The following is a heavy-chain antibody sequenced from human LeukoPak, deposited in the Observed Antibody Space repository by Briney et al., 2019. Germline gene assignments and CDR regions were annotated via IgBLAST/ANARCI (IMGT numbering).Heavy chain of an antibody. V-gene: IGHV1-18*01. CDR1: GYTFTSYG. D-gene: IGHD3-9*01. CDR2: ISAYNGNT. Sequence: ASVKVSCKASGYTFTSYGIKWVRQAPGQGLEWMGWISAYNGNTNYAQKLQGRVTMTTDTSTSTAYMELRSLRSDHTAVYYCARDRSYDILTAYPDNDAFDIWGQGTMVTVSS. CDR3: ARDRSYDILTAYPDNDAFDI. J-gene: IGHJ3*02.